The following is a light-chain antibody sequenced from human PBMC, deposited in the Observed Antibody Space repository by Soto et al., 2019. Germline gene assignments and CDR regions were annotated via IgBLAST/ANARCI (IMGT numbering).Light chain of an antibody. CDR3: SSYTSSSTPLV. J-gene: IGLJ3*02. CDR1: SSDVGGYNY. V-gene: IGLV2-14*01. Sequence: QSALTQPASVSGSPGQSITISCTGTSSDVGGYNYVSWYQQHPCKAPKLMIYDVSNRPSGVSNRFSGSKSGNTASLTISGLQAEDKADYYCSSYTSSSTPLVFGGGTKLTVL. CDR2: DVS.